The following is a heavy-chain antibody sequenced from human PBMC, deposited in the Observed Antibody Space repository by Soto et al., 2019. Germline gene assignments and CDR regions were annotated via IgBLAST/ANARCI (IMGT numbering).Heavy chain of an antibody. CDR1: GDIFNNYS. CDR3: AASSSVAAAVYVKY. V-gene: IGHV1-69*01. CDR2: ISPLFSTT. Sequence: QVQLVQSGAEVKEPGSSVKVSCKATGDIFNNYSFNWVRQAPGQGLEWMGRISPLFSTTNYAQKFQGRVTMVADELTTIAYLDVSNLESEDTAMYYWAASSSVAAAVYVKYWGQGTLVTV. J-gene: IGHJ4*02. D-gene: IGHD2-2*01.